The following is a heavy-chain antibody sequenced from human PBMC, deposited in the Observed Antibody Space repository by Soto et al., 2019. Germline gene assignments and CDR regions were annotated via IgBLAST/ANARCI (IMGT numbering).Heavy chain of an antibody. J-gene: IGHJ6*02. V-gene: IGHV1-69*04. Sequence: ASVKVSCKASGGTFSSYTISWVRHAPGQGLEWMGRIIPILGIANYAQRFQGRVTITADKSTSTAYMELSSLRSEDTAVYYCARDGRVIAAAGIQNYYYYGMDVWGQGTTVTVSS. D-gene: IGHD6-13*01. CDR3: ARDGRVIAAAGIQNYYYYGMDV. CDR1: GGTFSSYT. CDR2: IIPILGIA.